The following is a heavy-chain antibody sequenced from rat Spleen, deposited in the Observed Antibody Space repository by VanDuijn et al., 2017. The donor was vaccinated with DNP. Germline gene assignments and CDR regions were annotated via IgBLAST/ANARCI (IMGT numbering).Heavy chain of an antibody. CDR2: INTSGDST. CDR1: GFTISSNW. Sequence: EVQLVETGGGLVQPGRSLKISCVASGFTISSNWMFWVRQAPGKGLEWIASINTSGDSTSSPDSVKGRFTISRDNAKNTLYLQMNSLRSEDTATYYCGRDLGGDYWGQGVMVTVSS. CDR3: GRDLGGDY. J-gene: IGHJ2*01. V-gene: IGHV5-58*01. D-gene: IGHD5-1*01.